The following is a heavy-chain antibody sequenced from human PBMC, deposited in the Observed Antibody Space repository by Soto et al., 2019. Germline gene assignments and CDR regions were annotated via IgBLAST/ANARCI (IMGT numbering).Heavy chain of an antibody. Sequence: QVQVVQSGAEVKKPGSSVKVSCKASGGTFSNYALNWVRQAPGHGLEWMGAIIPLFGTTNYAQKVQGRVTITADKSTSADYMELRSLKSEDTAVYYSAGGVPYYYNSSGFPLNDWGQGTLVTVSS. CDR3: AGGVPYYYNSSGFPLND. D-gene: IGHD3-22*01. J-gene: IGHJ4*02. V-gene: IGHV1-69*06. CDR1: GGTFSNYA. CDR2: IIPLFGTT.